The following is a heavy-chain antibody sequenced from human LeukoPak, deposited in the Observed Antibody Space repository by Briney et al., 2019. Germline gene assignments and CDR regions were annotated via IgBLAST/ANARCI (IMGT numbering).Heavy chain of an antibody. CDR2: ISYDGSNK. J-gene: IGHJ3*02. Sequence: GRSLRLSCAASGFTFSSYGMHWVRQAPGKGLEWVAVISYDGSNKYYADSVKGRFTISRDNSKNTPYLQMNSLRAEDTAVYYCAKSSSYCYGSGSYPDAFDIWGQGTMVAVSS. CDR1: GFTFSSYG. D-gene: IGHD3-10*01. CDR3: AKSSSYCYGSGSYPDAFDI. V-gene: IGHV3-30*18.